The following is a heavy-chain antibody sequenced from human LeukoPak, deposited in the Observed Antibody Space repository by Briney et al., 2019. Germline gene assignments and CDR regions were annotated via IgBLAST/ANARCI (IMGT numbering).Heavy chain of an antibody. Sequence: PGGSLRLSCAASGFTFSSYWMSWVRQAPGKGLEWVTNIKQDGSEKYYVDSVKGRFTISRDNAKNSLYLQMNSLRAEDTAVYYCARPKCGGSCYRTQPYYFGYWGQGTLVTVSS. J-gene: IGHJ4*02. CDR1: GFTFSSYW. D-gene: IGHD2-15*01. CDR2: IKQDGSEK. V-gene: IGHV3-7*01. CDR3: ARPKCGGSCYRTQPYYFGY.